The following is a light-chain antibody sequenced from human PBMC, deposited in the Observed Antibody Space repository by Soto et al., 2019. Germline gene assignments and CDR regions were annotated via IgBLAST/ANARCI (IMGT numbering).Light chain of an antibody. CDR2: GNN. J-gene: IGLJ2*01. CDR3: QSYDSSLSGSV. Sequence: QSALTQPPSVSGAPGQRVSISCTGTNSNIGAGYDVHWYQQLPGTAPKLLIFGNNNRPSGVPDRFSGSKSGTSASLAITGLQAEDEADYYCQSYDSSLSGSVFGGGTKLTVL. CDR1: NSNIGAGYD. V-gene: IGLV1-40*01.